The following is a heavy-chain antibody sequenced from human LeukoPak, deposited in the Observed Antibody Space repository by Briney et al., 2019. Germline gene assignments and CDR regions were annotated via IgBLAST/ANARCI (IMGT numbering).Heavy chain of an antibody. CDR3: ARSGTYYDFWSGYLYNWFDP. CDR2: IKQDGSEK. Sequence: ETLSLTCAVSGGSISSSNWWSWVRQPPGKGLEWVANIKQDGSEKYYVDSVKGRFTISRDNAKNSLYLQMNSLRAEDTAVYYCARSGTYYDFWSGYLYNWFDPWGQGTLVTVSS. V-gene: IGHV3-7*03. D-gene: IGHD3-3*01. CDR1: GGSISSSNW. J-gene: IGHJ5*02.